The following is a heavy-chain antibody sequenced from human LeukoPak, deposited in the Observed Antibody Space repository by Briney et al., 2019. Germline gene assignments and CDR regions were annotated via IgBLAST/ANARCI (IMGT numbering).Heavy chain of an antibody. D-gene: IGHD3-22*01. CDR1: GGSISSYY. V-gene: IGHV4-59*08. J-gene: IGHJ4*02. CDR3: ARGRDSRGYQFKGFDY. Sequence: LSETLSLTCTVSGGSISSYYWSWIRQPPGKGLEWIGYIYYSGSTNYNPSLKSRVTISVDTSKNQFSLRLSSVTAADTAVYYCARGRDSRGYQFKGFDYWGQGTLVTVSS. CDR2: IYYSGST.